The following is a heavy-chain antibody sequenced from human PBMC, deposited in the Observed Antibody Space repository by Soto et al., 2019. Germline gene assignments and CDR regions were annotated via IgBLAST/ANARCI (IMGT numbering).Heavy chain of an antibody. CDR3: ASHRTFWPFDY. J-gene: IGHJ4*02. CDR1: GGSISSYY. Sequence: SETLSLTCTVSGGSISSYYWSWIRQPPGKGLEWIGYIYYSGSTNYNPSLKSRVTISVDTSKNQFSLSLRSVTAADTAVYYCASHRTFWPFDYWGQGTVVTVSP. V-gene: IGHV4-59*08. D-gene: IGHD2-8*01. CDR2: IYYSGST.